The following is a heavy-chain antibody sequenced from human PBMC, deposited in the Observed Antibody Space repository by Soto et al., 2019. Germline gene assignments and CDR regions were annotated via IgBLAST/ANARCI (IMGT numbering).Heavy chain of an antibody. D-gene: IGHD3-3*01. Sequence: RASVKVSCKASGYTFTSYDINWLRQSAGQGLEWMGWMNPNSGNTGYAQKFQGRVTMTRNTSISTAYMELCSLRSEDTAVYYCARGRWALYDFWSRYYPPFGYYYYGMDVWGQGTTVTVSS. CDR3: ARGRWALYDFWSRYYPPFGYYYYGMDV. V-gene: IGHV1-8*01. J-gene: IGHJ6*02. CDR1: GYTFTSYD. CDR2: MNPNSGNT.